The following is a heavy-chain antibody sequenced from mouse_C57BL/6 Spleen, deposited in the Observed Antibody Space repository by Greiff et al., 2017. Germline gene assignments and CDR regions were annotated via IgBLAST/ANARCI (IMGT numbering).Heavy chain of an antibody. V-gene: IGHV1-22*01. CDR1: GYTFTDYN. CDR3: ARTLLLRTRAVDY. CDR2: INPNNGGT. D-gene: IGHD1-1*01. J-gene: IGHJ4*01. Sequence: EVKLQESGPELVKPGASVKMSCKASGYTFTDYNMHWVKQSHGQSLEWIGYINPNNGGTSYNQKFKGKATLTVNKSSSTAYVELRSLTSEDSAVFYYARTLLLRTRAVDYWGQGTSVTVSS.